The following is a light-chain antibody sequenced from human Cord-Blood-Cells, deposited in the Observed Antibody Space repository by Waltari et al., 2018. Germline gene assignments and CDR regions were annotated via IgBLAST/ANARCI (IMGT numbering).Light chain of an antibody. CDR3: AAWDDSLNGPV. CDR1: SSNIGSNT. J-gene: IGLJ3*02. Sequence: QSVLTQPPSASGTPGQRVTISCSGSSSNIGSNTVNWYPQPPGTAPKLPIYSNNQRPSGVPDRFSGSKSGTSASLAISGLQSEDEADYYCAAWDDSLNGPVFGGGTKLTVL. CDR2: SNN. V-gene: IGLV1-44*01.